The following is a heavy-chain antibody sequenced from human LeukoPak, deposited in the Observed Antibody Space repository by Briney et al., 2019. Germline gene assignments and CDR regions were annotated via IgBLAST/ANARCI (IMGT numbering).Heavy chain of an antibody. Sequence: ASETLSLTCAVYGGSFSGYYWSWIRQPPGKGLEWIGEINHSGSTNYNPSLKSRVTISVDTSKNQFSLKLSSVTAADTAVYYCAREYYYDSSGSNSPSIDYWGQGTLVTVSS. J-gene: IGHJ4*02. D-gene: IGHD3-22*01. CDR2: INHSGST. V-gene: IGHV4-34*01. CDR1: GGSFSGYY. CDR3: AREYYYDSSGSNSPSIDY.